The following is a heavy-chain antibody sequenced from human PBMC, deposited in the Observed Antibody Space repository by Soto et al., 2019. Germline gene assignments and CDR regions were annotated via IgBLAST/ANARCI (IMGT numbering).Heavy chain of an antibody. CDR3: ARLKYYDFWSVTEYYYYYGMDV. V-gene: IGHV1-2*02. CDR1: GYTFTGYY. Sequence: QVQLVQSGAEVKKPGASVKVSCKASGYTFTGYYMHWVRQAPGQGLEWMGWINPNSGGTNYAQKFQGRVTMTRDTSISTAYMELSRLGSDDTAVYYCARLKYYDFWSVTEYYYYYGMDVWGQGTTVTVSS. J-gene: IGHJ6*02. D-gene: IGHD3-3*01. CDR2: INPNSGGT.